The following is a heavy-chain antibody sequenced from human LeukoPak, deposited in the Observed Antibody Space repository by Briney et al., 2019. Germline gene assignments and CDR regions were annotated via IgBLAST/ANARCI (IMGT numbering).Heavy chain of an antibody. Sequence: SETLSLTCTVSGYSISSGYYWGWIRQPPGKGLEWIGSIYHSGSTCYNPSLKSRVTISVDTSKNQFSLKLSSVTAADTAVYYCASQNRDYYDSSGKADYWGQGTLVTVSS. J-gene: IGHJ4*02. V-gene: IGHV4-38-2*02. CDR3: ASQNRDYYDSSGKADY. CDR2: IYHSGST. CDR1: GYSISSGYY. D-gene: IGHD3-22*01.